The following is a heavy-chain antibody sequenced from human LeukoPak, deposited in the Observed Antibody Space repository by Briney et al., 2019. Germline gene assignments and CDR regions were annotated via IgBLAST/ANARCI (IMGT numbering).Heavy chain of an antibody. CDR1: GFTFGDYY. V-gene: IGHV3-11*01. D-gene: IGHD3-10*01. CDR2: ISSSGSTI. Sequence: PGGSLRLSCAASGFTFGDYYMSWIRQAPGKGLEWVSYISSSGSTIYYADSVKGRLTISRDNAKNSLYLQMNSLRAEDTAVYYCARHPRSGSYYTDWFDPWGQGTLVTVSS. CDR3: ARHPRSGSYYTDWFDP. J-gene: IGHJ5*02.